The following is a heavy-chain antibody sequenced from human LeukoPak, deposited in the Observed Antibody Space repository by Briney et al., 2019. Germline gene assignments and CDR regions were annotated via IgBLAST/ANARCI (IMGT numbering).Heavy chain of an antibody. V-gene: IGHV3-30*18. CDR3: AKEMWTHLFWFDS. CDR2: ISSDGNVK. J-gene: IGHJ5*01. Sequence: PGGSLRLSCAASGFTFSTYWVGWVRQAPGKGLEWVAFISSDGNVKYHSDSVKGRLTISRDNARNTLYLQMNSLRTEDTALYYCAKEMWTHLFWFDSWGQGTLVTVSS. D-gene: IGHD5-18*01. CDR1: GFTFSTYW.